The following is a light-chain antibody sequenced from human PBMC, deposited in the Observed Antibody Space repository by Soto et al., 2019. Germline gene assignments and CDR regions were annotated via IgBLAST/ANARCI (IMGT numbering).Light chain of an antibody. CDR2: GAA. CDR3: QQYGRSPFI. Sequence: DIQLTQSPSSLSASVGDRVTITCRASQSISIYLNWYQHKPGRAPKLLIFGAATLHTGVPPRFSGRGSGTNFTLTISRLEPEDFAVYYCQQYGRSPFIFGPGTKVDIK. V-gene: IGKV1-39*01. J-gene: IGKJ3*01. CDR1: QSISIY.